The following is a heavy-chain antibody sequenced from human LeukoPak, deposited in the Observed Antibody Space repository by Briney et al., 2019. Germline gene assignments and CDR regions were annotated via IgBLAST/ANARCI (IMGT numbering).Heavy chain of an antibody. J-gene: IGHJ4*02. CDR1: GFTFSSYW. Sequence: GGSLRLSCAASGFTFSSYWMSWVRQAPGKGLEWVANIKQDGSEKYYVDSVKGRFTISRDNAKNSLYLQMNSLRAEDTAVYYCARAFTMVRGVIIGLWYFDYWGQGTLVTVSS. CDR2: IKQDGSEK. V-gene: IGHV3-7*01. D-gene: IGHD3-10*01. CDR3: ARAFTMVRGVIIGLWYFDY.